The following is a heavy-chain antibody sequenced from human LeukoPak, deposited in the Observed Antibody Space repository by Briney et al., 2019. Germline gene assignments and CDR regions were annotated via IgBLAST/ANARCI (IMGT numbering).Heavy chain of an antibody. J-gene: IGHJ5*02. Sequence: GSSVKVSCKASGGTFSSYAISWVRQAPGQGLEWMGRIIPILGIANYAQKFQGRVTITADKSTSTAYMELSGLRSEDTAVYYCARHYYGSGSQTPHGRFDPWGQGTLVTVSS. CDR3: ARHYYGSGSQTPHGRFDP. CDR1: GGTFSSYA. V-gene: IGHV1-69*04. CDR2: IIPILGIA. D-gene: IGHD3-10*01.